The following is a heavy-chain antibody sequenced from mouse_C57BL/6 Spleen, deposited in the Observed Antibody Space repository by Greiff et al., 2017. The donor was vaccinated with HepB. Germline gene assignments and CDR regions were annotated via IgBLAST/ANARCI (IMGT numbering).Heavy chain of an antibody. V-gene: IGHV1-55*01. CDR2: IYPGSGST. CDR1: GYTFTSYW. Sequence: QVQLQQPGAELVKPGASVKMSCKASGYTFTSYWITWVKQRPGQGLEWIGDIYPGSGSTNYNEKFKSKATLTVDTSSSTAYMQLSSLTSEDSAVYYCASDYDVYYYAMDYWGQGTSVTVSS. J-gene: IGHJ4*01. D-gene: IGHD2-4*01. CDR3: ASDYDVYYYAMDY.